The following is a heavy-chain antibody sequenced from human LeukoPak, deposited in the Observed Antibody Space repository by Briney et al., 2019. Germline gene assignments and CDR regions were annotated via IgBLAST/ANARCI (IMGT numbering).Heavy chain of an antibody. V-gene: IGHV3-53*01. CDR2: IYSGGST. D-gene: IGHD2-21*02. CDR3: ARTSTAFHYLDY. Sequence: GGSLRLSCAASGFAVSRNYMNWVRQAPGKGLEWVSLIYSGGSTYYADSVKGRFTISRDNAKNSLYLQMNSLRDEDTAVYYCARTSTAFHYLDYWGQGTLVTVSS. J-gene: IGHJ4*02. CDR1: GFAVSRNY.